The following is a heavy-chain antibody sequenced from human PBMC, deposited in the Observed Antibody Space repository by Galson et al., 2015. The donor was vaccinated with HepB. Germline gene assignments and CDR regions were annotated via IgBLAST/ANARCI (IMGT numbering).Heavy chain of an antibody. CDR3: AKDRGGGHYYGMDV. J-gene: IGHJ6*02. V-gene: IGHV3-30*18. CDR2: ISYDGSNK. Sequence: SLRLSCAASGFTFSSYGMHWVRQAPGKGLEWVAVISYDGSNKYYADSVKGRFTISRDNSKNTLYLQMNSLRAEDTAVYYCAKDRGGGHYYGMDVWGQGTTVTVSS. CDR1: GFTFSSYG. D-gene: IGHD2-15*01.